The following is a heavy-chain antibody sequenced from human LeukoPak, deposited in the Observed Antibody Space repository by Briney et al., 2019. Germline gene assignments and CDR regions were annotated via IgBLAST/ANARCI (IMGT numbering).Heavy chain of an antibody. CDR1: GYTFTNYG. J-gene: IGHJ5*02. D-gene: IGHD6-19*01. Sequence: GASVTVSCKASGYTFTNYGISWVRQAPGQGLEWMGWISAYNGNTNYAQKLQGRVTMTTDTSTSTAYMELRSLRSDDTAVYYCARVFSSGWGYNWFDPWGQGTLVTVSS. V-gene: IGHV1-18*01. CDR3: ARVFSSGWGYNWFDP. CDR2: ISAYNGNT.